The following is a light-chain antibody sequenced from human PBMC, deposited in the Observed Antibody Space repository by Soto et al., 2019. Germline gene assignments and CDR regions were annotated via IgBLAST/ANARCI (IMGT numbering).Light chain of an antibody. CDR3: CSYAGDSTFI. V-gene: IGLV2-23*01. J-gene: IGLJ1*01. Sequence: QSALTQPASVSGSPGQSITISCSGTRSDVEIYNLVSWYQQHPGKAPKVMIYEDNKRPSWVSSRVSGSKSGNTASLTISGLQAEDEADYYCCSYAGDSTFIYGTGTKLTVL. CDR2: EDN. CDR1: RSDVEIYNL.